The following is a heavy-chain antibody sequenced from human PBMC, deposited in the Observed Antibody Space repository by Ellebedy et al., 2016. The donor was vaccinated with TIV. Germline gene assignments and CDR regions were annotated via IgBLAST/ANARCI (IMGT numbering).Heavy chain of an antibody. J-gene: IGHJ4*02. Sequence: GESLKISCAASRVTFSSYWMHWVRQAPGEGLVWVARINNDGTSTKYADSVKGRFTISRDNAESILYLQMNSLSVEDTAMYYCAGDLDVWGQGILVTVSS. CDR2: INNDGTST. D-gene: IGHD3-3*01. V-gene: IGHV3-74*03. CDR3: AGDLDV. CDR1: RVTFSSYW.